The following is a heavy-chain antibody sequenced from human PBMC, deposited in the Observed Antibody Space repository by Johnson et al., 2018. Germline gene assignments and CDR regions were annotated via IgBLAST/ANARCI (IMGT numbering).Heavy chain of an antibody. CDR1: GLTFSDYG. V-gene: IGHV3-23*04. D-gene: IGHD1-1*01. Sequence: QLVESGGGLGQPGGSLRLSCAASGLTFSDYGMSWVRQAPGKGLEWVSEIRSRGDSTYYAASVKGRFTIARDNSKNTLYLQMNSLRAEDKAIYYCAKRGLGYFCNTFDIWGQGTMVTVSS. CDR2: IRSRGDST. J-gene: IGHJ3*02. CDR3: AKRGLGYFCNTFDI.